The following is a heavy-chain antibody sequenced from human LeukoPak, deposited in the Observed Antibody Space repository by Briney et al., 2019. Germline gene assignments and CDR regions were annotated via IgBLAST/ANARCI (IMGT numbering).Heavy chain of an antibody. CDR3: AKDKYGSGIGGYFDY. CDR1: GGSISSGGYY. Sequence: LSLTCTVSGGSISSGGYYWSWKRPHPGKGLESVTTISGSGGYTYYADSVKGRFTISRDNSKNTLYLEMNSLRAEDTAIYYCAKDKYGSGIGGYFDYWGQGTLVTVSS. D-gene: IGHD3-10*01. V-gene: IGHV3-23*01. J-gene: IGHJ4*02. CDR2: ISGSGGYT.